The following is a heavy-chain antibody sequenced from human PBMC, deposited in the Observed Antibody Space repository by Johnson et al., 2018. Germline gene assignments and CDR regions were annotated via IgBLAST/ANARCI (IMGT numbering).Heavy chain of an antibody. V-gene: IGHV3-30*03. Sequence: QVQLVQSGGDVVQXGMSRRLSCEVSGFYFRSYALHWVRQAQGKGLEWVAVISHRDGSNKFYADSVKGRFTISRDNSKDTLFLHIDSLRPEDTAMYYCARCLGGYIDGSSASDVWGQGTMVVVSS. CDR1: GFYFRSYA. CDR2: ISHRDGSNK. D-gene: IGHD5-18*01. J-gene: IGHJ3*01. CDR3: ARCLGGYIDGSSASDV.